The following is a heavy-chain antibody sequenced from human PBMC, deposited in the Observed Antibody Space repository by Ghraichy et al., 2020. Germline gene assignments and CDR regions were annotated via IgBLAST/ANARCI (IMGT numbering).Heavy chain of an antibody. D-gene: IGHD3-3*01. V-gene: IGHV4-34*01. CDR2: INHSGST. J-gene: IGHJ6*02. CDR3: ARMYYDYYYYYGMDV. Sequence: SETLSLTCAVYGGSFSGYYWSWIRQPPGKGLEWIGEINHSGSTNYNPSLKSRVTISVDTSKNQFSLKLSSVTAADTAVYYCARMYYDYYYYYGMDVWGQGTTVTVSS. CDR1: GGSFSGYY.